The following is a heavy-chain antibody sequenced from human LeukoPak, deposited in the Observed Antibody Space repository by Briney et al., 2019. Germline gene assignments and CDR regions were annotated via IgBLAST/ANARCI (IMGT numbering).Heavy chain of an antibody. Sequence: GGSLRLSCAASGFSFSSYAMSCVRQAPGKGLEWVSSISNSGVTTYYADSVKGRFTLSRDNSKNTLYLQMNSLRAGDTAVYYCAKGARGVTPVYYSDYWGQGILVTVSS. J-gene: IGHJ4*02. CDR2: ISNSGVTT. CDR3: AKGARGVTPVYYSDY. V-gene: IGHV3-23*01. CDR1: GFSFSSYA. D-gene: IGHD4-23*01.